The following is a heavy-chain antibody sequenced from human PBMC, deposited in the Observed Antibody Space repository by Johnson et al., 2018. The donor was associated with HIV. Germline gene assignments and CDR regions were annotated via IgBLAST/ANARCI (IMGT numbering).Heavy chain of an antibody. D-gene: IGHD1-26*01. CDR2: ISSSGTSI. J-gene: IGHJ3*01. V-gene: IGHV3-11*04. CDR3: ARWEVLADAFDV. Sequence: QVQLVESGGGLVQPGGSLRLVCAASGFSFSDYYMSWIRQAPGKGLEWVSFISSSGTSIYHADSVEGRFAISRDNAENSLDLQMNSLRVEDTAVYYCARWEVLADAFDVWGRGTLVTVSS. CDR1: GFSFSDYY.